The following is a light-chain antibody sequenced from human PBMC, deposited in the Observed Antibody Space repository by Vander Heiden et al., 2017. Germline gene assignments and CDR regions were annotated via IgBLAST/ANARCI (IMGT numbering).Light chain of an antibody. J-gene: IGKJ3*01. V-gene: IGKV4-1*01. CDR2: WAS. CDR3: QQYYTTPFT. CDR1: QSVLYSSNNKNY. Sequence: DIVMTQSPDSLAVSLGDRATITCKSSQSVLYSSNNKNYLAWYQQKPGQPPKLLIYWASTRESGVPDRFSGSGSGTDFTLAISSLQAEDVAVYYCQQYYTTPFTFGHGTKVDIK.